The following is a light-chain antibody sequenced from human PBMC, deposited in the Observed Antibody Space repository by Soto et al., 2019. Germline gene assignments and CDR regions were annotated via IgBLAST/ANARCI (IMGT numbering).Light chain of an antibody. CDR1: QSVSSN. CDR3: QQYNHWWK. Sequence: EIVMTQSPATLSVSPGERGTLSCRASQSVSSNLAWYQQKPGQAPRLLIYGTSTRATGIPGRFSGSGSGTEFTLTISSLQSEDSAVYYCQQYNHWWKFGTGTKVDI. CDR2: GTS. V-gene: IGKV3-15*01. J-gene: IGKJ1*01.